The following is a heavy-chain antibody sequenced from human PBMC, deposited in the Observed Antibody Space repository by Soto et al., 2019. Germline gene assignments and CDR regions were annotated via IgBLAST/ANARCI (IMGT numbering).Heavy chain of an antibody. CDR3: ARDYWREYSSSANYYYGMDG. CDR2: ISAYNGNT. D-gene: IGHD6-6*01. J-gene: IGHJ6*02. CDR1: GYTFTSYG. V-gene: IGHV1-18*01. Sequence: ASVKVSCKASGYTFTSYGISWLRQAPVQGLEWMGWISAYNGNTNYAQKLQGRVTMTTDTSTSTAYMELRSLRSDDTAVYYCARDYWREYSSSANYYYGMDGWGQGTTVTV.